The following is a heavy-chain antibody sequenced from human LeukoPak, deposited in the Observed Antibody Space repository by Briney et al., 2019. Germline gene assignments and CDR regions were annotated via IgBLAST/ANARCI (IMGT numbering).Heavy chain of an antibody. Sequence: SSETLSLTCAVYGGSFSGYYWSWIRQPPGKGLEWIGEINHSGSTNYNPSLKSRVTISVDTSKNQFSLKLSSVTAADTAVYYCARHTHAMVTSPFDYWGQGTLVTVSS. CDR3: ARHTHAMVTSPFDY. CDR1: GGSFSGYY. V-gene: IGHV4-34*01. D-gene: IGHD5-18*01. CDR2: INHSGST. J-gene: IGHJ4*02.